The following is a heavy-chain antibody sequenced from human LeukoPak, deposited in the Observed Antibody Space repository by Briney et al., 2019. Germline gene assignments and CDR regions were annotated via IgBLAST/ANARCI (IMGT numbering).Heavy chain of an antibody. CDR1: GFTFSSYE. V-gene: IGHV3-48*03. D-gene: IGHD2-21*02. CDR2: ISSSGSTI. CDR3: AGEGCSEYFGGDCYAY. Sequence: GGSLRLSCAASGFTFSSYEMNWVRQAPGKGLEWVSYISSSGSTIYYADSVKGRFTISRDNAKNTLYLQMNSLRAEDTAVEYCAGEGCSEYFGGDCYAYWGQGTLVTVSS. J-gene: IGHJ4*02.